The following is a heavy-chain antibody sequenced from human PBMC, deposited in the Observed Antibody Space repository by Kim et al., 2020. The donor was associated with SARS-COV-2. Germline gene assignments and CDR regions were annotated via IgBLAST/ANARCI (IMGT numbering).Heavy chain of an antibody. V-gene: IGHV3-33*05. CDR2: ISYDGSNK. CDR1: GFTFSSYG. J-gene: IGHJ4*02. CDR3: ARDLGFYYDSSGYFDS. Sequence: GGSLRLSCAASGFTFSSYGMHWVRQAPGKVLEWVAVISYDGSNKYYADSVKGRFTISRDNSKNTLYLQMNSLRAEDTAVNYCARDLGFYYDSSGYFDSWGQGTLVTVSS. D-gene: IGHD3-22*01.